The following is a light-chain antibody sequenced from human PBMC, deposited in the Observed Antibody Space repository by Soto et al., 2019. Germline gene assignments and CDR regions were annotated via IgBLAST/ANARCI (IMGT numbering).Light chain of an antibody. V-gene: IGLV1-44*01. CDR1: SSNIGSNT. J-gene: IGLJ1*01. CDR3: AAWDDSLNGLNYV. Sequence: QSLLTQPPSASGTPGQRVTISCSGSSSNIGSNTVNWYQQLPGTAPKLLIYSNNQRPSGVPDRFSGSKSGTSASLAISGLQSDDEADYYCAAWDDSLNGLNYVFGT. CDR2: SNN.